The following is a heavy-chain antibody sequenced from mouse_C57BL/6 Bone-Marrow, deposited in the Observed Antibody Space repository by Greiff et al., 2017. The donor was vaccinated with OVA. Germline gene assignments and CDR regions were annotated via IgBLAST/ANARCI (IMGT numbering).Heavy chain of an antibody. CDR1: GYTFTSYT. D-gene: IGHD2-3*01. CDR3: ARYRWLLRAMDY. Sequence: QVQLQQSGAELARPGASVKMSCKASGYTFTSYTMHWVNQRPGQGLEWIGYINPSSGYTKYNQKFKDKATLTADKSSSTAYMQLSSLTSEDSAVYYCARYRWLLRAMDYWGQGTSVTVSS. J-gene: IGHJ4*01. CDR2: INPSSGYT. V-gene: IGHV1-4*01.